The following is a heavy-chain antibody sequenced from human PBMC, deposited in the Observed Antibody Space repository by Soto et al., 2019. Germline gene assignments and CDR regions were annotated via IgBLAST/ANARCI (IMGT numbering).Heavy chain of an antibody. D-gene: IGHD3-9*01. CDR2: ISYDGSNK. CDR1: GFTFSSYG. V-gene: IGHV3-30*18. J-gene: IGHJ4*02. Sequence: VGSLRLSCAASGFTFSSYGMHWVRQAPGKGLEWVAVISYDGSNKYYADSVKGRFTISRDNSKNTLYLQMNSLRAEDTAVYYCAKDGRYFDWLGGYFDYWGQGTLVTVSS. CDR3: AKDGRYFDWLGGYFDY.